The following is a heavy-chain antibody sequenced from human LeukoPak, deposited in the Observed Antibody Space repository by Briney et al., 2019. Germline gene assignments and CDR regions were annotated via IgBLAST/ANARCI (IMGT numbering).Heavy chain of an antibody. CDR1: GYTFTGYY. CDR3: AEGEYDSSGGAFDI. Sequence: ASVKVSCKASGYTFTGYYMHWVRQAPGQGLEWMGWINPNSGGTNYAQKFQGRVTMTRDTSISTAYMELSRLRSGDTAVYYCAEGEYDSSGGAFDIWGQGTMVTVSS. D-gene: IGHD3-22*01. J-gene: IGHJ3*02. CDR2: INPNSGGT. V-gene: IGHV1-2*02.